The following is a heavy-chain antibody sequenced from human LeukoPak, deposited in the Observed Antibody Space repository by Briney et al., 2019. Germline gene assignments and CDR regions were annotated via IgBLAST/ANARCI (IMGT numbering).Heavy chain of an antibody. V-gene: IGHV4-39*01. D-gene: IGHD3-16*01. CDR1: AASISSSSYY. CDR3: ARLFGAAYFDY. CDR2: IYYSGST. J-gene: IGHJ4*02. Sequence: SHTLSLTCTVSAASISSSSYYWGWLRQPPGKGREWIGNIYYSGSTYYSPSLKSRVTISVDTSKNQFSLKLSSVTAADTAVYYCARLFGAAYFDYWGQGTLVTVSS.